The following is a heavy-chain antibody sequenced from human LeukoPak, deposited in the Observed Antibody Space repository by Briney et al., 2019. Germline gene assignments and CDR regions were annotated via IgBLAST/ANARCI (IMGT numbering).Heavy chain of an antibody. CDR1: GFTFSNYA. CDR3: AKEGGPSGYSPCDS. Sequence: PGMSLRLSCAASGFTFSNYAMSWVRQAPRKGLEWVSAMSSGYGGTYYADSVKGRFTISRDNSKNTLYLQMNSLSVEDTALYYCAKEGGPSGYSPCDSWGQGTLVTVSS. V-gene: IGHV3-23*01. CDR2: MSSGYGGT. J-gene: IGHJ5*01. D-gene: IGHD5-18*01.